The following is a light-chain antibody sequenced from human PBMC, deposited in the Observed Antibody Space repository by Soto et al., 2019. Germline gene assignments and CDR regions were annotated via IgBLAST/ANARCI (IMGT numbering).Light chain of an antibody. Sequence: QSALTQPASVSGSPGQSITIPCTGTSSDVGSYNYVSWYQQHPGKAPKLMIYEVSKRPSGVPDRFSGSKSGNTASLTVSGLQAEDEADYYCNSYAGGNIYVFGNGTKLTVL. CDR1: SSDVGSYNY. J-gene: IGLJ1*01. CDR2: EVS. CDR3: NSYAGGNIYV. V-gene: IGLV2-8*01.